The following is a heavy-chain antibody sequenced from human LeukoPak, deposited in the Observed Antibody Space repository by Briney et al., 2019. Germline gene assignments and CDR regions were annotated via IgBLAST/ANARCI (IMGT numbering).Heavy chain of an antibody. J-gene: IGHJ4*02. Sequence: GGSLRLSCAASGFTFIDYDMHWVRQVIGKGLGWVSAIGIRGDTHYSGSVKGRFTISRENAESSLYLQMNSLRAEDTAVYYCARGGIQVSGIDEFDYWGQGTLITVSS. D-gene: IGHD6-19*01. CDR2: IGIRGDT. CDR1: GFTFIDYD. CDR3: ARGGIQVSGIDEFDY. V-gene: IGHV3-13*01.